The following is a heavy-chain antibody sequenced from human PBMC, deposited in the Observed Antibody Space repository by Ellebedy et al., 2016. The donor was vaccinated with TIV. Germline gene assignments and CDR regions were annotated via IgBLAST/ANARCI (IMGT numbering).Heavy chain of an antibody. V-gene: IGHV4-39*01. J-gene: IGHJ4*02. CDR2: VSYLGGT. CDR3: ASLSNLLAASLDY. CDR1: GGSITTGGDY. Sequence: MPSETLSLTCTVSGGSITTGGDYWGWIRQPPGTGLEWIGTVSYLGGTYYNPSLKSRLTMSVDTSKNQFSLKLNSVTAADTAVYYCASLSNLLAASLDYWGQGIMVTVSS. D-gene: IGHD6-25*01.